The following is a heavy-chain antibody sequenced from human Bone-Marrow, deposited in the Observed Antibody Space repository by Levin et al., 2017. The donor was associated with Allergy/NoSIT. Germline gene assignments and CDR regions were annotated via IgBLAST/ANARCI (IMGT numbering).Heavy chain of an antibody. CDR2: VYHDGTT. V-gene: IGHV4-59*08. Sequence: SQTLSLTCSVSGGSINNYYWSWIRQPPGKGLEWIGYVYHDGTTNYKPSLSSRLTISMDTSKDQISLYLSSVTAADTAVYYCAKVPDFWGQGALVTVS. CDR3: AKVPDF. J-gene: IGHJ4*02. CDR1: GGSINNYY.